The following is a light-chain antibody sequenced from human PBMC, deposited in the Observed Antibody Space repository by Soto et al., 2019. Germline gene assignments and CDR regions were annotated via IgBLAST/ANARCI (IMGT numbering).Light chain of an antibody. CDR1: QDINNY. CDR2: AAS. V-gene: IGKV1-27*01. J-gene: IGKJ3*01. CDR3: QKYNSAPPFT. Sequence: DIQMTQSPSSLSASVGDRVTITCRASQDINNYLAWYQQKPGKAPKLLIYAASTSQSGVPSRFSGSGSGTDFTLTISSLQPEDVATYYCQKYNSAPPFTFGPGTKVNIK.